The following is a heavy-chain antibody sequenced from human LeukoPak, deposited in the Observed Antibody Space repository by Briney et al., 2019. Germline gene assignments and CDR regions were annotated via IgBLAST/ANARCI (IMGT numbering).Heavy chain of an antibody. CDR2: ISSRSSYT. Sequence: GGSLRLSCAASGFTFSSYTMNWVRQAPGKGLEWVSSISSRSSYTNYADSVRGRFTFSRDNAKNSLYLQMNSLRAEDTAVYYCARDSSGTTFDYWGQGTLVTVSS. CDR3: ARDSSGTTFDY. CDR1: GFTFSSYT. D-gene: IGHD1-7*01. V-gene: IGHV3-21*01. J-gene: IGHJ4*02.